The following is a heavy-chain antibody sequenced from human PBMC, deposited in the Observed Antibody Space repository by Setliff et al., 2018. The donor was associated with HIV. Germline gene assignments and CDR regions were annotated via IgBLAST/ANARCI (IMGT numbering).Heavy chain of an antibody. V-gene: IGHV3-30*13. D-gene: IGHD6-6*01. CDR3: ARDTGQLVYYFDS. CDR1: GFTFNSYA. CDR2: ILYDGSNK. Sequence: GGSLRLSCAASGFTFNSYAMSWVRQAPGKGLEWVAVILYDGSNKYYADAVKGRFTISRDNLKKRVYLQMSSLRAEDTAVYFCARDTGQLVYYFDSWGQGTLVTVSS. J-gene: IGHJ4*02.